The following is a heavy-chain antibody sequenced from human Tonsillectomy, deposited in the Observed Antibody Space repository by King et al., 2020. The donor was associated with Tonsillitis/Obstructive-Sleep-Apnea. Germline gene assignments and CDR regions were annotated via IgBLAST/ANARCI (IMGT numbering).Heavy chain of an antibody. CDR3: ARGRGYCGGDCYPPSCVDV. Sequence: VQLQQWGAGLLKPSETLSLTCAVYGGSFSGYYCNWIRQPPGKGLDWIGEINHSGSTNYNPSLKSRVTISVDTSKNQFSLKLSSVTAADTAVYYCARGRGYCGGDCYPPSCVDVWGKGTTVTVSS. V-gene: IGHV4-34*01. D-gene: IGHD2-21*01. CDR1: GGSFSGYY. J-gene: IGHJ6*04. CDR2: INHSGST.